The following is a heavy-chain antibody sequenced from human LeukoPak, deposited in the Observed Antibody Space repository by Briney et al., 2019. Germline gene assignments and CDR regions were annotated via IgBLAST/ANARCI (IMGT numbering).Heavy chain of an antibody. CDR1: GFTFSSYA. D-gene: IGHD6-6*01. CDR3: AKEKWAARYFQH. J-gene: IGHJ1*01. V-gene: IGHV3-23*01. Sequence: YPGGSLRLSCAASGFTFSSYAMSWVRQAPGKGLEWVLAISGSGGSTYYAYSVKARFTISSASSSNTLYLQLNSLRAEDTTVYYCAKEKWAARYFQHWGQGNLVTVSS. CDR2: ISGSGGST.